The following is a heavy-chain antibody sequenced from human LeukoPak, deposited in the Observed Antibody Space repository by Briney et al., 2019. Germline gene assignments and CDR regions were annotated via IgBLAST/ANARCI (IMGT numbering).Heavy chain of an antibody. D-gene: IGHD2-21*01. CDR2: IWYDGSNK. CDR1: GFTFSSYG. Sequence: GGSLRLSCAASGFTFSSYGMHWVRQAPGKGLEWVAVIWYDGSNKYYADSVKGRYTVSRDNSKSTLYLQMNSLRAEDTAVYYCAKASCGSECYYVLDSWGQGTLVTVSS. J-gene: IGHJ4*02. V-gene: IGHV3-33*06. CDR3: AKASCGSECYYVLDS.